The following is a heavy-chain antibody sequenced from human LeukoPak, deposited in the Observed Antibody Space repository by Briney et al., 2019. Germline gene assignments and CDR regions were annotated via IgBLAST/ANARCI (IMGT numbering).Heavy chain of an antibody. Sequence: GGSPRLSCAAPGFTFNNYWTSWVRQAPGKGLEWLANIKEDGSRKYYVDSVKGRFTISRDNAKKSLFLQMNSLRAEDTAVYYCARDQRIAVAGFDYWGQGTLVTVSS. CDR2: IKEDGSRK. J-gene: IGHJ4*02. V-gene: IGHV3-7*01. CDR3: ARDQRIAVAGFDY. D-gene: IGHD6-19*01. CDR1: GFTFNNYW.